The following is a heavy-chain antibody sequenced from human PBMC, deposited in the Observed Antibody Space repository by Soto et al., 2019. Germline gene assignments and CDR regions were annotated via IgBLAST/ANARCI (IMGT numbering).Heavy chain of an antibody. CDR3: ARGQGVTGYSYYYYYMDV. CDR1: GGSFSGYY. J-gene: IGHJ6*03. Sequence: QVQLQQWGAGLLKPSETLSLTCAVYGGSFSGYYWSWIRQPPGKGLEWIGEINHSGSTNYNPSLKSRVTRSVDTSKNQFSLKLSSVTAADTAVYYCARGQGVTGYSYYYYYMDVWGKGTTVTVSS. V-gene: IGHV4-34*01. D-gene: IGHD3-9*01. CDR2: INHSGST.